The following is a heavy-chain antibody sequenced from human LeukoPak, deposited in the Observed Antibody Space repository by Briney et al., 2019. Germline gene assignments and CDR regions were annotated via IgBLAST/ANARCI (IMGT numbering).Heavy chain of an antibody. Sequence: QTGGSLRLSCAASGFTFSSYAMSWVRQAPGKGLDWVSAISGSGGRTYYADSVKGRFTISRDNSKSTLYLQMNSLRAEDTAVYYCAKDPNFATVNWFDPWGQGTLVTVSS. V-gene: IGHV3-23*01. CDR2: ISGSGGRT. D-gene: IGHD3-9*01. CDR1: GFTFSSYA. J-gene: IGHJ5*02. CDR3: AKDPNFATVNWFDP.